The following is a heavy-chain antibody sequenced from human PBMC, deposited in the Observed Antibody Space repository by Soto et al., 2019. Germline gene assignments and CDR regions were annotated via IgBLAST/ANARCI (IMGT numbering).Heavy chain of an antibody. CDR1: GYTFTSYG. D-gene: IGHD6-19*01. Sequence: QVQLVQSGAEVKKPGVSVKVSCKASGYTFTSYGISWVRQALGQGLEWMGWISAYKGNTNYTQKVQARVNMTTDTSPSTAYMEQRSLRSDDTAVYYCAGDSASAGFSGWLSYYYYYGMDVWGQGTTVTVSS. CDR2: ISAYKGNT. J-gene: IGHJ6*02. CDR3: AGDSASAGFSGWLSYYYYYGMDV. V-gene: IGHV1-18*01.